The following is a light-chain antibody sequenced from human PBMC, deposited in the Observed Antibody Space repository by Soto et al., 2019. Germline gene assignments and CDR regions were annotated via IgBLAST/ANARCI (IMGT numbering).Light chain of an antibody. CDR3: QVWDSSTEHWV. CDR1: SSDVGGYNY. CDR2: EVN. J-gene: IGLJ3*02. V-gene: IGLV2-8*01. Sequence: QSALTQPPSASGSPGQSVAISCTGTSSDVGGYNYVSWYQQHPGKAPKLMIYEVNKRPSGVPDRFSGSKSGNTASLTISRIEAGDEADYSCQVWDSSTEHWVFGGGTKVTVL.